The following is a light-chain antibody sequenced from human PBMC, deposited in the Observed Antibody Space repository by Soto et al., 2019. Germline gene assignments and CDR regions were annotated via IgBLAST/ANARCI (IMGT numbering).Light chain of an antibody. CDR3: SSYTTSNTPYV. V-gene: IGLV2-14*01. CDR1: SSDVGAYNF. Sequence: QSALTQPASVSGSPGQSITISCTGSSSDVGAYNFVSWYQHHPGKAPKLILYEVTTHPSGVSSRFSGSKSGNTASLTISGLQADDEANYYCSSYTTSNTPYVFGTGTKVTLL. J-gene: IGLJ1*01. CDR2: EVT.